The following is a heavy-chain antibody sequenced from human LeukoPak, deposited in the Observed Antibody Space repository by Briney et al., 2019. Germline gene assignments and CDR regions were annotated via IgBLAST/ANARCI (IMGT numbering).Heavy chain of an antibody. CDR3: AREGGTTSLDY. D-gene: IGHD4-17*01. V-gene: IGHV1-3*01. CDR2: INAGNGNT. CDR1: GYTFTGYY. J-gene: IGHJ4*02. Sequence: ASVKVSCKASGYTFTGYYMHWLRQAPGQRLEWMGWINAGNGNTKYSQKFQGRVTITRDTSASTAYMELSSLGSEDTAVYYCAREGGTTSLDYWGQGTLVTVSS.